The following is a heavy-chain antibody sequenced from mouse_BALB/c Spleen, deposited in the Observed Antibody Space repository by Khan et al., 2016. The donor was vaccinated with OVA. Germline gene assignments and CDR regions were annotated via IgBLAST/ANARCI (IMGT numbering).Heavy chain of an antibody. CDR1: GYTFTNYG. CDR2: INTYTGEP. J-gene: IGHJ1*01. Sequence: QIQLVQSGPELKKPGETVKISCKASGYTFTNYGMNWVKQAPGKGLKWMGWINTYTGEPTYADDFKGRFVFSLETSASTSYLQINNLKNEDTASYFCASGGYWYIDVWGEGTTVTVSS. V-gene: IGHV9-3-1*01. CDR3: ASGGYWYIDV. D-gene: IGHD1-1*02.